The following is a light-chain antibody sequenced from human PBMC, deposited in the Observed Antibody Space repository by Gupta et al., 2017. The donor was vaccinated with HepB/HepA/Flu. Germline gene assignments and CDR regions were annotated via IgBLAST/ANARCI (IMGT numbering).Light chain of an antibody. CDR3: NSYTSRSTGV. V-gene: IGLV2-14*01. CDR1: SSDVGGFNY. CDR2: DVS. J-gene: IGLJ1*01. Sequence: QSALTPPASVSGSPGQSIPISCTGTSSDVGGFNYVSWYQQHPGKAPKLMIYDVSNRPSGISNRFAGSKSGNAASLTISGLQAEDEADYYCNSYTSRSTGVFGTGTKVTVL.